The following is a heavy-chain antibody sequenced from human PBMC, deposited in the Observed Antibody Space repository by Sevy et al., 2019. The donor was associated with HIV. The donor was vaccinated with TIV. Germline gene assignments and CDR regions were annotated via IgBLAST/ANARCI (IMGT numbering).Heavy chain of an antibody. CDR3: VRNSLKTSAVHLPYYFDF. CDR1: GFTFTDYY. CDR2: ISHSGKTI. V-gene: IGHV3-11*01. J-gene: IGHJ4*02. D-gene: IGHD3-9*01. Sequence: GGSLRLSCAASGFTFTDYYMSWIRQSPGKGLEWVSYISHSGKTIYYADSVNGRFTISRDNAKNYLFLHMTSLTAEDTAFYYCVRNSLKTSAVHLPYYFDFWGQGTLVTVSS.